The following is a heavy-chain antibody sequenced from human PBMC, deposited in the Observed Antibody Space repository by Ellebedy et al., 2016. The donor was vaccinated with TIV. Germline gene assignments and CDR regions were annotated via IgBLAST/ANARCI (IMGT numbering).Heavy chain of an antibody. Sequence: GESLKISXAASGFTFSSYDMHWVRQVTGKGLEWVSTIGTAGDTYYPGSVKGRFTISRENAKNCLYLQMNSLRAGDTAVYYCARGPDWNLDYWGQGTLVTVSS. CDR2: IGTAGDT. CDR3: ARGPDWNLDY. V-gene: IGHV3-13*01. CDR1: GFTFSSYD. D-gene: IGHD1-1*01. J-gene: IGHJ4*02.